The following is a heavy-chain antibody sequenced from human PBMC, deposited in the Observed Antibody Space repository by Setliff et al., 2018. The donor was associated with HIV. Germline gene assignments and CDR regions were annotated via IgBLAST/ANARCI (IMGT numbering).Heavy chain of an antibody. J-gene: IGHJ5*02. Sequence: GPSVKVSCKASGYSFINHAMHWVRQAPGQRLEWMGWINVVSGKTQYSQEFQGRVTITRDTSATTAYMELSSLTSEDTAVYYCARDGCSGQRCYLFNWLDPWGQGTRVTVSS. D-gene: IGHD2-15*01. CDR1: GYSFINHA. CDR3: ARDGCSGQRCYLFNWLDP. CDR2: INVVSGKT. V-gene: IGHV1-3*01.